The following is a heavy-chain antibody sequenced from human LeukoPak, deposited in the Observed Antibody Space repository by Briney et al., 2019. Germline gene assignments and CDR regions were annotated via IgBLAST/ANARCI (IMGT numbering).Heavy chain of an antibody. Sequence: SETLSLTCTVSGGSISSNYWSWIRQPPGKGLEWIGYIYYSGSTNYNPSLKSRVTISVDTSKNQFSLKLSSVTAADTAVYYCARRNVYSSSWDYFDYWGQGTLVTVSS. CDR1: GGSISSNY. CDR2: IYYSGST. J-gene: IGHJ4*02. D-gene: IGHD6-13*01. CDR3: ARRNVYSSSWDYFDY. V-gene: IGHV4-59*08.